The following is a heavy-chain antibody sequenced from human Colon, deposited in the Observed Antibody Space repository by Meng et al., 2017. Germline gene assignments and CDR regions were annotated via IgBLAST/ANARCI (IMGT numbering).Heavy chain of an antibody. Sequence: QRRLQRGGGVLLKSSEALSRTCADFGGSCSGYYWSWIRQPPGKGLEWIGEINHSGSTNYNPSLKRRVTISVDTSKNQFSLKLSSVTAADTAVYYCARIRPRLGGKTFGPWGQGTLVTVSS. V-gene: IGHV4-34*01. CDR1: GGSCSGYY. J-gene: IGHJ5*02. CDR2: INHSGST. D-gene: IGHD3-16*01. CDR3: ARIRPRLGGKTFGP.